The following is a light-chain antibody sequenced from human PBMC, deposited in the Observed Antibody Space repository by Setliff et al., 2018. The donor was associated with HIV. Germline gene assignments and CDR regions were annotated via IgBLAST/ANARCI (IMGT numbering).Light chain of an antibody. J-gene: IGKJ1*01. CDR1: QSVLYSSNNKNY. CDR2: WAS. CDR3: QQYYSIPWT. V-gene: IGKV4-1*01. Sequence: DIVMTQSPDSLAVSLGERATINCKPSQSVLYSSNNKNYLAWFQQKPGQPPKLLIYWASTRESGVPDRFSGSGSGTDFTLTISSLQAEDVAVYYCQQYYSIPWTFGQGTKVDIK.